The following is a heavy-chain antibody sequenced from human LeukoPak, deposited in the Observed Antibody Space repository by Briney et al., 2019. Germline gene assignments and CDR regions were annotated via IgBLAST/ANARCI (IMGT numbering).Heavy chain of an antibody. CDR2: ISRTGNSI. V-gene: IGHV3-48*03. CDR3: ARGPYSSNWYVDY. CDR1: GFTLTSYE. J-gene: IGHJ4*02. D-gene: IGHD6-13*01. Sequence: GGSLRLSCAASGFTLTSYEMNWVRLAPGKGLEWISYISRTGNSIYYADSAKGRFTVSRDSARDSLYLQMNSLRAEDTAVYCCARGPYSSNWYVDYWGQGTLVTVAS.